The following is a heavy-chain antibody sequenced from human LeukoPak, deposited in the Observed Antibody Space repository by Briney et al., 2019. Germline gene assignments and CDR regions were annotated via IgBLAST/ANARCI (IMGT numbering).Heavy chain of an antibody. V-gene: IGHV4-59*08. CDR2: IYYSGST. CDR3: ARHVRTEYSSGPFDY. D-gene: IGHD6-19*01. J-gene: IGHJ4*02. Sequence: SETLSLTCTVSGGSISSYYWSWIRQPPGKGLEWIGYIYYSGSTNYNPSLKSRVTISVDTSKNQFSLKLSSVTAADTAVYYCARHVRTEYSSGPFDYWGQGTLVTVSS. CDR1: GGSISSYY.